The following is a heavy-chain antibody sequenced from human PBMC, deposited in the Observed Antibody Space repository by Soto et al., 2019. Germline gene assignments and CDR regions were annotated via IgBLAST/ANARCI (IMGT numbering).Heavy chain of an antibody. CDR2: IIPIFGTA. J-gene: IGHJ4*02. CDR1: GGTFSSYA. Sequence: ASVKVSCKASGGTFSSYAISWVRQAPGQGLEWMGGIIPIFGTANYAQKFQGRVTITADESTSTAYMELSSLRSEDTAVYYCARDYYDSSGYNGAYFDYWGQGTLVTVSS. D-gene: IGHD3-22*01. CDR3: ARDYYDSSGYNGAYFDY. V-gene: IGHV1-69*13.